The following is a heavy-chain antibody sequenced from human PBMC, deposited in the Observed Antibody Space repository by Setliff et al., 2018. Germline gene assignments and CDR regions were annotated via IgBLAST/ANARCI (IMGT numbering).Heavy chain of an antibody. CDR3: ARTQVVPASTYSIDY. J-gene: IGHJ4*02. CDR1: GFTFRDYS. Sequence: LKISCATSGFTFRDYSLTWVRQAPGKGLEWVSGIDQASHPYYPDSMKGRFAISRDNSRNTISLQMNSLRAEDTAVYYCARTQVVPASTYSIDYWGQGTLVTVSS. V-gene: IGHV3-23*05. CDR2: IDQASHP. D-gene: IGHD2-2*01.